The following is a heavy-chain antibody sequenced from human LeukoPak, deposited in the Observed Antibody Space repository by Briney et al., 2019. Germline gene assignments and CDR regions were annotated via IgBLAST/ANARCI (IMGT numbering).Heavy chain of an antibody. CDR2: IIPIFGTA. J-gene: IGHJ5*02. CDR3: ARGGSGGYCSGGSCYPSPGWFDP. D-gene: IGHD2-15*01. CDR1: AGTFISYA. V-gene: IGHV1-69*06. Sequence: GASVKVPCKASAGTFISYAISCVRQAPGQGLEWMGGIIPIFGTANYAQKFQGRVTITADKSTSTAYMELSSLRSEDTAVYYCARGGSGGYCSGGSCYPSPGWFDPWGQGTLVTVSS.